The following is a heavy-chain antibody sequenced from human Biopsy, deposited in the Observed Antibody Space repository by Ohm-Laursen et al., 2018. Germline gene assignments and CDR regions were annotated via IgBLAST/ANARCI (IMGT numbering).Heavy chain of an antibody. CDR3: ARGGQGGFLEWLFIG. CDR2: IWYDGSNK. D-gene: IGHD3-3*01. Sequence: SLRLSCAASGFTFSSYGMHWVRQAPGKGLEWVAAIWYDGSNKNYADSVKGRSTISRDNSKNTLYLQMNSLRAEDTALYYCARGGQGGFLEWLFIGWGQGTLVTVSS. V-gene: IGHV3-33*01. J-gene: IGHJ4*02. CDR1: GFTFSSYG.